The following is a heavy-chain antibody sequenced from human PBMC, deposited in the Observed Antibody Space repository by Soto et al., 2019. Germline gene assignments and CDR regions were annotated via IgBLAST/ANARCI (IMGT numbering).Heavy chain of an antibody. V-gene: IGHV3-23*01. Sequence: EVQLFESGGGLVEPGESLRLSCAASGFIFKDFAMSWVRQAPGKGLEWVSTITTSDDITYSADSVRGRFTISRDNSAHTLFLQVSSLRGDDTATYYCTKGDSSGYFDPSAGYSTPDHWGQGTLVTVSS. CDR1: GFIFKDFA. D-gene: IGHD2-15*01. CDR2: ITTSDDIT. J-gene: IGHJ5*02. CDR3: TKGDSSGYFDPSAGYSTPDH.